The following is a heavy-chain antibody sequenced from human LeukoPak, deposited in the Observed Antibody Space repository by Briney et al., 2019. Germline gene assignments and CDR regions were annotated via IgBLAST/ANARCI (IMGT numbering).Heavy chain of an antibody. Sequence: ASVKVSCKASGYTFTSYYMHWVRQAPGQGLEWMGWISAYNGNTDYARKLQGRVTMTTDTSTSTAYMELRSLRSDDTAVYYCARDLEILPDYWGQGTLVTVSS. CDR1: GYTFTSYY. D-gene: IGHD1-26*01. CDR3: ARDLEILPDY. J-gene: IGHJ4*02. CDR2: ISAYNGNT. V-gene: IGHV1-18*04.